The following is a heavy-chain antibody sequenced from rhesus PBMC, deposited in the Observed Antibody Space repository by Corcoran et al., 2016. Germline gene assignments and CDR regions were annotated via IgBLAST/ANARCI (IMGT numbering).Heavy chain of an antibody. CDR2: IIGSSGTT. V-gene: IGHV4-65*01. Sequence: QVQLQESGPGLVKPSETLSLTCAVSGGSISSSNWWSWIRQPPGKGLGWIGYIIGSSGTTYYNPSLKSRVTISTDTSKNQFSLKLSSVTAADTAVYYCARTQYLDWLTSEYFEFWGQGALVTVSS. J-gene: IGHJ1*01. CDR1: GGSISSSNW. D-gene: IGHD3-3*01. CDR3: ARTQYLDWLTSEYFEF.